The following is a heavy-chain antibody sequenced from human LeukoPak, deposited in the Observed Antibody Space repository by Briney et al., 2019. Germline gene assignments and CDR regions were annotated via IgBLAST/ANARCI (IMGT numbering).Heavy chain of an antibody. CDR1: GGSISSSSYY. CDR2: IYYSGST. Sequence: SETLSLTXTVSGGSISSSSYYWGWIRQPPGKGLEWIGSIYYSGSTYYNPSLKSRVTISVDTSKNQFSLKLSSVTAADTAVYYCARVVVTYYFDYWGQGTLVTVSS. J-gene: IGHJ4*02. D-gene: IGHD2-15*01. V-gene: IGHV4-39*01. CDR3: ARVVVTYYFDY.